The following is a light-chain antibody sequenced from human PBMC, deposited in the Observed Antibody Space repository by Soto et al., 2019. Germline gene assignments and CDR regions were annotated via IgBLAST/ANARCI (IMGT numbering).Light chain of an antibody. V-gene: IGLV1-44*01. CDR3: AAWDDSLNGYV. J-gene: IGLJ1*01. CDR1: SSNIGSNT. Sequence: QSVLTQPPSASGTPGQRVTISCSGSSSNIGSNTVNWYQQLPGTAPKLLIYSNNQRPSGVPGRFSGSKFGTSASLAISGLQSEDEADYYCAAWDDSLNGYVFGTGTKVTVL. CDR2: SNN.